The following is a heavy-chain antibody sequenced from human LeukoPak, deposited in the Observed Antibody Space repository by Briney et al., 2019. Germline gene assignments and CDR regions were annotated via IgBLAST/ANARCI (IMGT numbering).Heavy chain of an antibody. D-gene: IGHD3-10*01. CDR1: GFTFSSYS. Sequence: PGGSLRLSCAASGFTFSSYSMNWVRQAPGKVLEWVSSISSSSSYIYYADSVKGRFTISRDSFKNTLYLQMNSLRPEDTAVYYCAKEGDYYGSGSYRDGFDIWGQGTRATVSS. CDR3: AKEGDYYGSGSYRDGFDI. V-gene: IGHV3-21*01. CDR2: ISSSSSYI. J-gene: IGHJ3*02.